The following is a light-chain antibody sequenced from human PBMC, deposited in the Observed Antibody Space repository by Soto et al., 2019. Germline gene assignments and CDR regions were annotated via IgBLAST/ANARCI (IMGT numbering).Light chain of an antibody. CDR2: DAP. V-gene: IGKV1-5*01. Sequence: DIQMTQSPSTLSASVGDRVTITCRASQSISSWLAWYQQKPGKAPKLLIYDAPSLESGVPSRFRGSGSGTEFTLTISSLQPDDFATYYCQQYNSYSRTFGQGTKVEIK. CDR3: QQYNSYSRT. J-gene: IGKJ1*01. CDR1: QSISSW.